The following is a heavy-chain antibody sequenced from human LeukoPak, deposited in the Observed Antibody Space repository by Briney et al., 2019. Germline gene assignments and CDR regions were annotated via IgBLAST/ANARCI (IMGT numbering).Heavy chain of an antibody. CDR3: ASRYSGYDGEVDY. J-gene: IGHJ4*02. CDR2: IIPIFGIA. D-gene: IGHD5-12*01. Sequence: SVKVSCKASGGTFSSYAISWVRQAPGQGLEWMGRIIPIFGIANYAQKFQGRVTITADKSTSTAYMELSSLRSEDTAVYCCASRYSGYDGEVDYWGQGTLVTVSS. CDR1: GGTFSSYA. V-gene: IGHV1-69*04.